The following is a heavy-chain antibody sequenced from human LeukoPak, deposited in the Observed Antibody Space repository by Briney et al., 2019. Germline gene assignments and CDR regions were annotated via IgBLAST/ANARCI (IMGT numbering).Heavy chain of an antibody. V-gene: IGHV4-59*01. J-gene: IGHJ4*01. Sequence: PSETLSLTCTVSGGSISSYYWSWFRQPPGKGLEWIGFIYYSGSANYNPSLRSRVTISVDTSKNQFSLKLTAVTSANSAVDYCARIGVVATSYFFDYWGHGTLVTVSS. CDR2: IYYSGSA. CDR3: ARIGVVATSYFFDY. CDR1: GGSISSYY. D-gene: IGHD5-12*01.